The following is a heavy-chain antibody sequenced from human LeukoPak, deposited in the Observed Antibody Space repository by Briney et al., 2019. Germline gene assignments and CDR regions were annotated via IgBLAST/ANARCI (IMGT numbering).Heavy chain of an antibody. D-gene: IGHD3-9*01. V-gene: IGHV1-18*01. CDR1: GYTFTSYG. CDR3: ARDSRGSDILTGYYDY. J-gene: IGHJ4*02. CDR2: ISAYNGNT. Sequence: AASVKVSCKASGYTFTSYGISWVRQAPGQGLEWMGWISAYNGNTNYAQKLQGRVTMTTDASTSTAYMELRSLRSDDTAVYYCARDSRGSDILTGYYDYWGQGTLVTVSS.